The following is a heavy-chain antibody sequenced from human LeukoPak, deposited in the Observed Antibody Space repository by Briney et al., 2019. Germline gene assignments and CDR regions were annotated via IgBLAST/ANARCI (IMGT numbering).Heavy chain of an antibody. CDR1: GYTFTSYG. V-gene: IGHV1-2*02. CDR2: INPNSGGT. D-gene: IGHD6-19*01. Sequence: ASVKVSCKASGYTFTSYGISWVRQAPGQGLEWMGWINPNSGGTNYAQKFQGRVTMTRDTSISTAYMELSRLRSDDTAVYYCARDRGGGWYDYWGQGTLVTVSS. CDR3: ARDRGGGWYDY. J-gene: IGHJ4*02.